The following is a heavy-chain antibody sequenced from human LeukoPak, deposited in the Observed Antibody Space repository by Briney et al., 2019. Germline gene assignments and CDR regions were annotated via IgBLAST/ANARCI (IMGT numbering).Heavy chain of an antibody. CDR3: ARETRSLVIGAAAGPWNY. J-gene: IGHJ4*02. Sequence: ASVKVSCKASGYTFSSYYMHWVRQAPGQGLEWMGIINPSGDTTSYAQKFQDRVTMTRDTPTSTVYMELSSLRSEDTAVYYCARETRSLVIGAAAGPWNYWGQGTLVTVSS. CDR1: GYTFSSYY. D-gene: IGHD6-13*01. V-gene: IGHV1-46*01. CDR2: INPSGDTT.